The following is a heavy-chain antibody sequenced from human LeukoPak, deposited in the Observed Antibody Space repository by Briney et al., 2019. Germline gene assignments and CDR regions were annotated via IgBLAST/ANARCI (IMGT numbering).Heavy chain of an antibody. CDR3: ARGLHDRSWYGAH. CDR2: LPPDGSYQ. J-gene: IGHJ4*02. V-gene: IGHV3-30*04. CDR1: GFSFSSYE. D-gene: IGHD6-13*01. Sequence: GGSLRLSYAASGFSFSSYEMNWVRQAPGKGLEWVALLPPDGSYQYYANSLKGRFTISRDDFKNALYLQMNSLRLEDTAVYYCARGLHDRSWYGAHWGQGTLLSVSS.